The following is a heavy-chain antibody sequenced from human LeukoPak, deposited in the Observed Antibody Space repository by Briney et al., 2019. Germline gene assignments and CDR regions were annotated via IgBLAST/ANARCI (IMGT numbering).Heavy chain of an antibody. J-gene: IGHJ4*02. CDR2: IRYDGSNK. CDR1: GFTFSSYG. Sequence: GGSLSLSCAASGFTFSSYGMHWVRQAPGKGLEWVAFIRYDGSNKYYADSVKGRFTISRDNAKNSLYLQMNSLRAEDTAVYYCARLLVYNSGGEAFDCWGQGTLVTVSS. CDR3: ARLLVYNSGGEAFDC. D-gene: IGHD3-10*01. V-gene: IGHV3-30*02.